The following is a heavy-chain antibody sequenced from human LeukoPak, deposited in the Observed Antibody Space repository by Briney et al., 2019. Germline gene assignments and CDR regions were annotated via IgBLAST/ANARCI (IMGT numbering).Heavy chain of an antibody. V-gene: IGHV1-2*02. J-gene: IGHJ4*02. D-gene: IGHD2-15*01. CDR3: ARSSRGYCSRGSCFDY. CDR2: IHPDSGGT. CDR1: GYTFTSYY. Sequence: GSSVKVSCKASGYTFTSYYMHWVRQAPGQGLEWMGWIHPDSGGTNSAQKFQGRVTMTRDTSISTAYMELSRLTSDDTAVYYCARSSRGYCSRGSCFDYWGQGTLVTVSS.